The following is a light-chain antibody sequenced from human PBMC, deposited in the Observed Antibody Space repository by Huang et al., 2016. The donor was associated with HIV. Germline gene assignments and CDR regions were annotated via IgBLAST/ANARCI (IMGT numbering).Light chain of an antibody. V-gene: IGKV1-39*01. CDR2: GAS. CDR3: QQSYSSPPT. CDR1: QAISGY. J-gene: IGKJ1*01. Sequence: DIQLTQPPSSLSASLGDRVTITCRASQAISGYLNWYQQKPGKAPETLIFGASSLHSGVPTRFSGSGSGTDFTLTVSSMQPEDFATYYCQQSYSSPPTFGQGTKVEIK.